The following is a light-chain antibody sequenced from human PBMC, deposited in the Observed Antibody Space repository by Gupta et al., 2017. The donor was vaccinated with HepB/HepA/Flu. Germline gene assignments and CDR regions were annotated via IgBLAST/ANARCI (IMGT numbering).Light chain of an antibody. CDR2: WAS. CDR1: QSLLFRSNNKNY. Sequence: DIVMTQSPDSLAVSLDERATINCKSSQSLLFRSNNKNYLAWYQQKPGQPPKLLIYWASTRESGVPDRFSGSGSGTDFSLTISSLQAEDVAVYYCQQFFSTLVSFGGGTKVEIK. J-gene: IGKJ4*01. V-gene: IGKV4-1*01. CDR3: QQFFSTLVS.